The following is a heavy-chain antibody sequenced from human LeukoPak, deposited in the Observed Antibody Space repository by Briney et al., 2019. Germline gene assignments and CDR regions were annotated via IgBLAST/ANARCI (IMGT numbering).Heavy chain of an antibody. CDR1: GDSISSYY. CDR2: VYVTGST. D-gene: IGHD6-19*01. J-gene: IGHJ5*02. Sequence: SETLSLTCTVPGDSISSYYWSWIRQPAGKGLEWIGRVYVTGSTNLDPALQSRVTMSVDTSKNQFSLKLTSVTAADTAVYYCARDRQWLVDHWGQGTLVTVSS. V-gene: IGHV4-4*07. CDR3: ARDRQWLVDH.